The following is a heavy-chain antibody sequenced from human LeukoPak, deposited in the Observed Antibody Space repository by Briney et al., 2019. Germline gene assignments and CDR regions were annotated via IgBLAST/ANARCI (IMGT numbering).Heavy chain of an antibody. V-gene: IGHV1-69*05. Sequence: ASVKVSCKASGGTFSSYAISWVRQAPGQGLEGMGRIIPIFGTANYAQKFQGRVTITTDESTSTAYMELSSLRSEDTAVYYCARDRLYSSSPLDYWGQGTLVTVSS. CDR1: GGTFSSYA. J-gene: IGHJ4*02. CDR2: IIPIFGTA. CDR3: ARDRLYSSSPLDY. D-gene: IGHD6-13*01.